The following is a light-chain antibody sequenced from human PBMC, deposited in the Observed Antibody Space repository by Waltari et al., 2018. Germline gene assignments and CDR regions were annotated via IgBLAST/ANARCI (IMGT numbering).Light chain of an antibody. CDR3: QSYDSSLSGSGV. Sequence: QSVLTQPPSVSGAPGQRVTIPCHGSSSNIGAGYDVHWYQQLPGTAPKVLMYRNNNRPSGVPDRFSGSKSGTSASLAITGLQAEDEADYFCQSYDSSLSGSGVFGGGTRLTVL. J-gene: IGLJ3*02. V-gene: IGLV1-40*01. CDR2: RNN. CDR1: SSNIGAGYD.